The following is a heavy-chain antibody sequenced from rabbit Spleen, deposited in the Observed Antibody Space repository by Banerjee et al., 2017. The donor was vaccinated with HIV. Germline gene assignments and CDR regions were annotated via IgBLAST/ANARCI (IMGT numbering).Heavy chain of an antibody. CDR3: ARDEVYADYAGFGYATLHDFNL. Sequence: QEQLGESGGGLVQPGGSLTLSCKASGFDFSNNYWMSWVRQAPGKGLEWIGTIRTTDKYIYSASWAKGRFTISKTSSTTLTLQMTSLTAADTATYFCARDEVYADYAGFGYATLHDFNLWGPGTLVTVS. D-gene: IGHD6-1*01. CDR1: GFDFSNNYW. CDR2: IRTTDKYI. V-gene: IGHV1S45*01. J-gene: IGHJ4*01.